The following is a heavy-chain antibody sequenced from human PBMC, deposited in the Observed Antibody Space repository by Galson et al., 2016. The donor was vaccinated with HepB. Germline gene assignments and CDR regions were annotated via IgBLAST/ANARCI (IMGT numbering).Heavy chain of an antibody. CDR3: ARGNGRPGERGDY. Sequence: SLRLSCAASGFTFNSNWMHWVRQAPGKGLVWVSRINYGGTNTDYADSVKGRFAISRDNAKNMLYLQMTNLRAEDTAVYYCARGNGRPGERGDYWGQGTLVTVSS. CDR1: GFTFNSNW. J-gene: IGHJ4*02. CDR2: INYGGTNT. V-gene: IGHV3-74*01. D-gene: IGHD1-1*01.